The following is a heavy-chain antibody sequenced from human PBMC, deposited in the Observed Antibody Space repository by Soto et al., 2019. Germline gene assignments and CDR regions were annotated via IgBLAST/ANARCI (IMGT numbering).Heavy chain of an antibody. Sequence: EVQLLESGGGLVQPGGSLRLSCAASGFTFSTYAMGWVRQAPGKGLEWVSTISGSGYSTYYADSVKGRFTISRDNSKNTLYLQMNSLRDEDTAVYYCAKESYYDSFDIWGQGTMVTVSS. CDR1: GFTFSTYA. V-gene: IGHV3-23*01. J-gene: IGHJ3*02. D-gene: IGHD3-22*01. CDR3: AKESYYDSFDI. CDR2: ISGSGYST.